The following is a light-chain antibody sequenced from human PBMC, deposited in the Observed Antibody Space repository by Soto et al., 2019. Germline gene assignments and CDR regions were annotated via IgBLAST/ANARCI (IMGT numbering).Light chain of an antibody. CDR2: EVS. Sequence: QSALTQPPSASGSPGQSVTISCTGTSSDVGGYNYVSWYQQHPGKAPKLMIYEVSERPSGVPDRFSGSKSVNTASLTVSGLQVEDEADYYCSSYAGSRVVFGGGTKLTVL. J-gene: IGLJ2*01. CDR1: SSDVGGYNY. V-gene: IGLV2-8*01. CDR3: SSYAGSRVV.